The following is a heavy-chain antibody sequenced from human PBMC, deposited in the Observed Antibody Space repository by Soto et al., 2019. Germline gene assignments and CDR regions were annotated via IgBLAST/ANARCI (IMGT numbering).Heavy chain of an antibody. J-gene: IGHJ5*02. CDR1: GYTFTDHG. D-gene: IGHD2-2*01. Sequence: QVHLVQSGTEMKKPGASVKVSCKASGYTFTDHGITWVRQAPGQGLEWMGWISGNNGATNSAQKVQGRVTMTLDTSARPAQMDLRSPRSVDTAADYCARDQKYFPLSGNWFSPWGKETLVRVSS. CDR3: ARDQKYFPLSGNWFSP. V-gene: IGHV1-18*04. CDR2: ISGNNGAT.